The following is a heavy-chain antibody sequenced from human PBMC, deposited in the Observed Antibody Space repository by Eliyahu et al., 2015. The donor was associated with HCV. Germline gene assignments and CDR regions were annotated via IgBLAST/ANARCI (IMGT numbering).Heavy chain of an antibody. CDR2: IIPIFGTA. CDR1: GGTFSSYA. Sequence: EVKKPGSSVKVSCKASGGTFSSYAISWVRQAPGQXLXWMGGIIPIFGTANYAQKFQGRVTITADESTSTAYMELSSLRSEDTAVYYCAREARVVQGGNWFDPWGQGTLVTVSS. V-gene: IGHV1-69*01. D-gene: IGHD3-10*01. CDR3: AREARVVQGGNWFDP. J-gene: IGHJ5*02.